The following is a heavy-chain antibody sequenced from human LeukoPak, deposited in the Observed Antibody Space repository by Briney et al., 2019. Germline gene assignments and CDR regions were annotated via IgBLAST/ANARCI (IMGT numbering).Heavy chain of an antibody. V-gene: IGHV3-23*01. CDR3: ARWVVTAIQHPAQ. CDR1: GFTFSNDA. CDR2: ISGGADST. D-gene: IGHD2-21*02. Sequence: GGSLRLSCAASGFTFSNDAMSWVRQAPGKGLEWVSGISGGADSTYYAASVKGRFTISRDNSKNTLYLQVNSLRADDTAVYYYARWVVTAIQHPAQWGQGTLVTVSS. J-gene: IGHJ4*02.